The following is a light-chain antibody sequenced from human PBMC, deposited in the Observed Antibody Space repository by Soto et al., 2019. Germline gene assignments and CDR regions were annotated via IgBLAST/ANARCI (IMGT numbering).Light chain of an antibody. CDR1: SSNIGSNY. J-gene: IGLJ2*01. CDR3: AAGDDNLSALV. V-gene: IGLV1-47*01. Sequence: QSVLTQPPSASGTPGQRVTISCSGSSSNIGSNYVYWYQQLPGTAPKLLIYTNNQRPSGVPDRFSGSKSGTSASLAISGLRSEDEADYYCAAGDDNLSALVFGGGTKVTVL. CDR2: TNN.